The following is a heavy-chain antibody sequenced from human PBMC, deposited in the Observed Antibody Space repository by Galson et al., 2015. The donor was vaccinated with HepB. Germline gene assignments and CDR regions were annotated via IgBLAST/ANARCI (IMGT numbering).Heavy chain of an antibody. Sequence: SLRLSCAASGFTFSSYGMRWVRQAPGKGLEWVAVTSYDGSNKYYVDSVKGRFTISRDNSKNTLYLQMNSLRAEDTAVYYCATCGGNCYSLGYFQHWGQGTLVTVSS. V-gene: IGHV3-30*03. CDR1: GFTFSSYG. CDR2: TSYDGSNK. J-gene: IGHJ1*01. CDR3: ATCGGNCYSLGYFQH. D-gene: IGHD2-21*01.